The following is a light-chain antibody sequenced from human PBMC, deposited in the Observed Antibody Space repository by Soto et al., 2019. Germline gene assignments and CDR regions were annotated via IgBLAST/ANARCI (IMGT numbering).Light chain of an antibody. J-gene: IGKJ1*01. Sequence: PGERATLSCRASQSVRTNYLAWYQQKPGQAPWLLIWGAFNRAGGVPDRFSGSGSGTDFTLTISRLEPEDSAVYYGQQYGSSPRTVGQGTKVDIK. CDR2: GAF. V-gene: IGKV3-20*01. CDR1: QSVRTNY. CDR3: QQYGSSPRT.